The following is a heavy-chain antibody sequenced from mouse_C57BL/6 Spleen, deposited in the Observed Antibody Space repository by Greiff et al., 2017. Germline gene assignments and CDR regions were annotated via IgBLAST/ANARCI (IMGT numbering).Heavy chain of an antibody. J-gene: IGHJ2*01. V-gene: IGHV1-62-2*01. CDR2: FYPGSGSI. D-gene: IGHD2-1*01. Sequence: VQVVESGAELVKPGASVKLSCKASGYTFTEYTIHWVKQRSGQGLEWIGWFYPGSGSIKYNEKFKDKATLTADKSSSTVYMELSRVTSEDSAVYFCARHEADYGNLHFDYWGQGTTLTVSS. CDR1: GYTFTEYT. CDR3: ARHEADYGNLHFDY.